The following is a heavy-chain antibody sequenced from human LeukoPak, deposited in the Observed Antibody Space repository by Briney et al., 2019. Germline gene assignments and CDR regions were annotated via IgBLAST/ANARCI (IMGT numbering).Heavy chain of an antibody. Sequence: SVKVSCKASGGTFSSYAISWVRQAPGQGLEWMGRTIPIFGTANYAQKFQGRVTITTDESTSTAYMELSSLRSEDTAVYYCARGDVAAVSWFDPWGQGTLVTVSS. D-gene: IGHD6-19*01. CDR3: ARGDVAAVSWFDP. CDR2: TIPIFGTA. V-gene: IGHV1-69*05. CDR1: GGTFSSYA. J-gene: IGHJ5*02.